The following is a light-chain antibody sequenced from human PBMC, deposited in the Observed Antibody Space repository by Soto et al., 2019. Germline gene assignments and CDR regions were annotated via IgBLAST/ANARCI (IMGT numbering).Light chain of an antibody. Sequence: QSMLTQPPSVSAAPGQKVTISCSGSSSNIGSNYVSWFQQLPGTAPKLLIYENNKRPSGIPDRFSGSTSGTSATLDITGLQTGDEADYYCGTWDSGLSAGRVFGGGTKLTVL. V-gene: IGLV1-51*02. CDR3: GTWDSGLSAGRV. CDR1: SSNIGSNY. J-gene: IGLJ3*02. CDR2: ENN.